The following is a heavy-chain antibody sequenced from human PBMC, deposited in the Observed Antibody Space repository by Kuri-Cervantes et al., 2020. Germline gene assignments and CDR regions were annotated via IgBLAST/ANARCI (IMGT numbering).Heavy chain of an antibody. CDR1: GYDFNSYG. Sequence: ASVKVSCKASGYDFNSYGFSWVRQAPGQGLEWMGWINPNSGGTNYAQKFQGWVTMTRDTSISTAYMELSRLRSEDTAVYYCARDFAETYYYDSSGDAFDIWGQGTMVTVSS. J-gene: IGHJ3*02. V-gene: IGHV1-2*04. CDR3: ARDFAETYYYDSSGDAFDI. D-gene: IGHD3-22*01. CDR2: INPNSGGT.